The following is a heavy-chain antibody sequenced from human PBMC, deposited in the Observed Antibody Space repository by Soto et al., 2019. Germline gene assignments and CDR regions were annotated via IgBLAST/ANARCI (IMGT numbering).Heavy chain of an antibody. CDR1: GFTFSSYG. Sequence: GGSLRLSCAASGFTFSSYGMHWVRQAPGKGLEWVAVISYDGGNKYYADSVKGRFTISRDNSKNTLYLQMNSLRAEDTAVYYCAKDRLSAYYYYYGMDVWGQGTTVTVSS. V-gene: IGHV3-30*18. D-gene: IGHD5-12*01. CDR2: ISYDGGNK. J-gene: IGHJ6*02. CDR3: AKDRLSAYYYYYGMDV.